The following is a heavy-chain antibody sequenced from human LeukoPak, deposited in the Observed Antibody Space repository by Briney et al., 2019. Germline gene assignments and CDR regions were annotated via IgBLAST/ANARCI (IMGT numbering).Heavy chain of an antibody. CDR3: AAKRGYCSSSRCLTGFDY. Sequence: ASVKVSCKASGYTLTGYYMHWVRQAPGQGLEWMGWINPNTGGTDYTQKFQGRVTMTRDTSISTAYMELSRRRSDDEAVYYCAAKRGYCSSSRCLTGFDYWGQGTLVTVSS. CDR1: GYTLTGYY. J-gene: IGHJ4*02. D-gene: IGHD2-2*01. CDR2: INPNTGGT. V-gene: IGHV1-2*02.